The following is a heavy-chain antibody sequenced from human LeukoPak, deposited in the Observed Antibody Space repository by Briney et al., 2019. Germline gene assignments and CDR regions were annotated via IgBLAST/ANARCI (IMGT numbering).Heavy chain of an antibody. Sequence: GESLKISCKGSGYSFTSYWIGWVRQMPGKGLEWMGIIYPGDSDTRYSPSFQGQVTISADKSISTAYLQWSSLKASDTAMYYCARQGFRGYYDSSGSYYFDYWGQGTLVTVSS. CDR1: GYSFTSYW. V-gene: IGHV5-51*01. D-gene: IGHD3-22*01. CDR2: IYPGDSDT. CDR3: ARQGFRGYYDSSGSYYFDY. J-gene: IGHJ4*02.